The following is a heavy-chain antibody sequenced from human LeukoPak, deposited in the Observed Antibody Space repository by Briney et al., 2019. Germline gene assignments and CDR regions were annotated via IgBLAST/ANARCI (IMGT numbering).Heavy chain of an antibody. Sequence: GGSLRLSCAASGFTFSSYAMSWVRQAPGKRLEWVSAISGGGGTTYYADSVKGRFTISRDNSKNKLYLQMNSLRAEDTAIYYCAKDIFGGLLDAFDIWGQGTVVTVSS. V-gene: IGHV3-23*01. CDR1: GFTFSSYA. CDR2: ISGGGGTT. CDR3: AKDIFGGLLDAFDI. D-gene: IGHD3-10*01. J-gene: IGHJ3*02.